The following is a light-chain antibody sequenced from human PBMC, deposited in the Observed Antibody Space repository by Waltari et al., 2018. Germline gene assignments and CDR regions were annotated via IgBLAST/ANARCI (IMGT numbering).Light chain of an antibody. CDR3: QQRTNWPRGT. V-gene: IGKV3-11*01. CDR1: QSVSSY. CDR2: DAS. Sequence: EIVLTQSPATLSLSPGERATLSCRASQSVSSYLAWYQQKPGQVPRLLIYDASNRATGIPARFSGSGSGTDFTITISSLEPEDFAVYYCQQRTNWPRGTFGQGTRLEIK. J-gene: IGKJ5*01.